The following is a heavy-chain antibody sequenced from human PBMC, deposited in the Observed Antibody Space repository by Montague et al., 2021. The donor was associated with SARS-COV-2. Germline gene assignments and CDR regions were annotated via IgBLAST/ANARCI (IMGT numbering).Heavy chain of an antibody. CDR1: GGSINSYTCS. D-gene: IGHD5-18*01. J-gene: IGHJ3*01. V-gene: IGHV4-39*01. Sequence: SETLSLTCIVSGGSINSYTCSWARKRPPQGKELEWNANKSYRGDCRSAPPLRSRVTISADTSRKQFNLNLTAVTDADMGLYYWARRVTRGAFDVWGRGTVVTVSS. CDR2: KSYRGDC. CDR3: ARRVTRGAFDV.